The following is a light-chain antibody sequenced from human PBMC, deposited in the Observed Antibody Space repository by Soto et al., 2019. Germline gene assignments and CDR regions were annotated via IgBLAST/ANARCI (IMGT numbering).Light chain of an antibody. V-gene: IGKV1-39*01. CDR3: QQTNCPPTA. J-gene: IGKJ4*01. CDR1: QDVTRY. Sequence: DMGMTVAPAGRRVSIRNRVAVTCRASQDVTRYLNWYQQKPGKAPELLIYAASTLQSGVPSRFSGSGSGTDFPITICSLQPEDFATYCSQQTNCPPTAFGAGTKVDIK. CDR2: AAS.